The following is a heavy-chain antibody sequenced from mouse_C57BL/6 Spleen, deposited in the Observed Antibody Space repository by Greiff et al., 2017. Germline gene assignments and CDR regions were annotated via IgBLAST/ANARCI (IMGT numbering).Heavy chain of an antibody. D-gene: IGHD1-1*01. CDR3: ARQGSVVATDYYAMDY. Sequence: EVKLVESGGGLVQPGGSLKLSCAASGFTFSDYYMYWVRQTPEKRLEWVAYISNGGGSTYYPDTVKGRFTISRDNAKNTLYLQMSRLKSEDTAMYYCARQGSVVATDYYAMDYWGQGTSVTVSS. V-gene: IGHV5-12*01. CDR1: GFTFSDYY. CDR2: ISNGGGST. J-gene: IGHJ4*01.